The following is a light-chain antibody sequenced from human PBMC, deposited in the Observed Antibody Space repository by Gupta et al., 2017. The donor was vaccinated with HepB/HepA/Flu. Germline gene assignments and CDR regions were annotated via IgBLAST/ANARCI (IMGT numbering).Light chain of an antibody. CDR2: AAS. J-gene: IGKJ1*01. CDR1: QSISSY. V-gene: IGKV1-39*01. CDR3: LQGDSTPWT. Sequence: DIQMTQSPSSLSASVGDRVTITCRASQSISSYLNWYQQKPGKAPKLLIYAASRVQSGVPSRFSGTGSVTDFTLTISRRQPQDIATHYSLQGDSTPWTFGQGTKVEIK.